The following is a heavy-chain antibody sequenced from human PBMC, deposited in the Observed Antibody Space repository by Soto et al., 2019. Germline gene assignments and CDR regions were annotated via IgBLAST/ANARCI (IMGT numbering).Heavy chain of an antibody. CDR2: IIQDGRAI. Sequence: GGSLRLSCAASGFSSSDYWMSWVRQAPGRGLEWVAHIIQDGRAIYYVDSVRGRFTISRDSAGNSVFLEMHRLRVEDTAVYYCERAGELSLLPLDYWGLGTLVTVSS. V-gene: IGHV3-7*03. CDR1: GFSSSDYW. D-gene: IGHD2-15*01. J-gene: IGHJ4*02. CDR3: ERAGELSLLPLDY.